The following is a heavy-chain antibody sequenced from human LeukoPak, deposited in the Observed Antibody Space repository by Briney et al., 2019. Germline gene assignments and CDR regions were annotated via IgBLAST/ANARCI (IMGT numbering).Heavy chain of an antibody. J-gene: IGHJ5*02. Sequence: GRSLRLSCAASGFTFSSYGMHWVRQAPGKGLEWVAVISYDGSNKYYADSVKGRFTISRDNSKNTLYLQMNSLRAEDTAVYYCAKGYCSSTSCYPFDPWGQGTLVTVSS. D-gene: IGHD2-2*01. CDR3: AKGYCSSTSCYPFDP. CDR1: GFTFSSYG. V-gene: IGHV3-30*18. CDR2: ISYDGSNK.